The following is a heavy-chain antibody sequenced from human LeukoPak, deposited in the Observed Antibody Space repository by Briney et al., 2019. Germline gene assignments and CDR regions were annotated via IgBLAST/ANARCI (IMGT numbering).Heavy chain of an antibody. Sequence: GESLRLSCAASGFTFDDYAMHWVRQAPGKGLEWVSGISWNSGSIGYADSVRGRFTISRDNAKNSLYLQMNSLRAEDTALYYCAKDVGSGWYYFDYWGQGTLVTVSS. V-gene: IGHV3-9*01. CDR2: ISWNSGSI. J-gene: IGHJ4*02. CDR1: GFTFDDYA. CDR3: AKDVGSGWYYFDY. D-gene: IGHD6-19*01.